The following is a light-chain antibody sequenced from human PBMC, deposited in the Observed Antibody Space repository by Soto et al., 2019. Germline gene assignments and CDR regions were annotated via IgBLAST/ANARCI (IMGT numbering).Light chain of an antibody. CDR3: QHYKSYPWT. CDR1: QSIDRW. Sequence: DIQMTQSPSTMSASVGDRVTITCRASQSIDRWLAWYQQKPGKAPKFLMYKASNLESGVPSRFSGSGSETEFTLTISSLQADDFATYYCQHYKSYPWTFGQGTKVEFK. V-gene: IGKV1-5*03. CDR2: KAS. J-gene: IGKJ1*01.